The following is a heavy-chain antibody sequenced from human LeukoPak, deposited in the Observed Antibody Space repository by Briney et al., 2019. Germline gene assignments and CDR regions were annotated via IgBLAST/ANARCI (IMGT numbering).Heavy chain of an antibody. V-gene: IGHV3-21*01. CDR1: GFTFSSYS. Sequence: PGGSLRLSCAASGFTFSSYSMNWVRQAPGKGLEWVSSISSSSSYIYYADSVKGRFTISRDNAKNSLYLQMNRLRAEDTAVYYCARDLSSGWFDPWGQGTLVTVSS. J-gene: IGHJ5*02. CDR2: ISSSSSYI. D-gene: IGHD3-22*01. CDR3: ARDLSSGWFDP.